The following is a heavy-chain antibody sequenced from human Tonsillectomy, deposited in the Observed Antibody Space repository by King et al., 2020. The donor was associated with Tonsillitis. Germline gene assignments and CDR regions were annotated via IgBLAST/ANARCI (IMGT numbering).Heavy chain of an antibody. CDR2: ISTYDGNT. CDR3: ARDQVTYYYDRSGPLTY. D-gene: IGHD3-22*01. V-gene: IGHV1-18*01. J-gene: IGHJ4*02. Sequence: LQLVQSGAEVKKPGASVKVSCKPSGYTFTSHGISWVRQAPGQGLEWMGWISTYDGNTNYAQTVQGRVTLTTDTATSTAYMELRSLRSDDTAVYYCARDQVTYYYDRSGPLTYWGQGTPVTVSS. CDR1: GYTFTSHG.